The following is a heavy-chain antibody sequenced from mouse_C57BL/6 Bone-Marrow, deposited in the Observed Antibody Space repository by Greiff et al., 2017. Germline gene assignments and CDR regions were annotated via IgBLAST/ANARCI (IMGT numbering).Heavy chain of an antibody. D-gene: IGHD1-1*01. V-gene: IGHV1-64*01. CDR2: IHPNSGST. CDR1: GYTFTSYW. Sequence: QVQLQQPGAELVKPGASVKLSCKASGYTFTSYWMHWVKQRPGQGLEWIGMIHPNSGSTNYNEKFKSKATLTVDKSSSTAYMLRSSLTSEDSAVYYCARGDGSSYRYFDVWGTGTTVTVSS. J-gene: IGHJ1*03. CDR3: ARGDGSSYRYFDV.